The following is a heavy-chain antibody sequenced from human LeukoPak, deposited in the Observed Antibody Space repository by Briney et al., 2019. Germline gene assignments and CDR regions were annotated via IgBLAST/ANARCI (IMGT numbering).Heavy chain of an antibody. CDR3: SPSWGHSGWYSWFDP. Sequence: ASVNVSCTVSGYTLTDLSLHWVRQAPGEGLEWMGGFDPEDGETIYAQKFQGRVTMTEDTSTDTAYMEVSSLRSADTAVYYCSPSWGHSGWYSWFDPWGQGTLVTVSS. J-gene: IGHJ5*02. CDR2: FDPEDGET. D-gene: IGHD6-19*01. V-gene: IGHV1-24*01. CDR1: GYTLTDLS.